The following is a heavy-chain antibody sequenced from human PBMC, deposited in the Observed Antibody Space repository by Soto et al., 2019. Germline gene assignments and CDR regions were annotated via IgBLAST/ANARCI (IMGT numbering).Heavy chain of an antibody. D-gene: IGHD4-17*01. CDR3: ARDKEAVTSNWYFDL. V-gene: IGHV3-48*02. J-gene: IGHJ2*01. CDR2: ISSSSSTI. CDR1: GFTFSSYS. Sequence: EVQLVESGGGLVQPGGSLRLSCAASGFTFSSYSMNWVRQAPGKGLEWVSYISSSSSTIYYADSVKGRFTISRDNAKNSLYLQMNSLRDEDTAVYYCARDKEAVTSNWYFDLWGRGTLVTVSS.